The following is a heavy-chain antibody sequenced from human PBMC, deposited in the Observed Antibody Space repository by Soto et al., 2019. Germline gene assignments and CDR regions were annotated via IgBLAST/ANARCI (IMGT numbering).Heavy chain of an antibody. D-gene: IGHD6-13*01. Sequence: SETLSLTCTVSGGSISSYYWSWIRQPPGKGLEWIGYIYYSGSTNYNPSLKSRVTISVDTSKNQFSLKLSSVTAADTAVYYCARDKLRSSWSYYYYGMDVWGQGTTVTVSS. CDR1: GGSISSYY. J-gene: IGHJ6*02. CDR2: IYYSGST. CDR3: ARDKLRSSWSYYYYGMDV. V-gene: IGHV4-59*01.